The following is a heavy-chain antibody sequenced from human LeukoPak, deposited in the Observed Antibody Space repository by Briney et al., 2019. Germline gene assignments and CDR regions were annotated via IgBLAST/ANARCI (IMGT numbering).Heavy chain of an antibody. D-gene: IGHD6-19*01. CDR1: GFIFSGYY. J-gene: IGHJ4*02. Sequence: PGGSLRLSCAASGFIFSGYYMSWVRQAPGKGLEWVANIKHDGSATNYMDSVRGRFTVSRDNAKNSLYLQMDGLRADDTAVYYCARPVAGRSFDYWGQGTQVTVSS. V-gene: IGHV3-7*01. CDR2: IKHDGSAT. CDR3: ARPVAGRSFDY.